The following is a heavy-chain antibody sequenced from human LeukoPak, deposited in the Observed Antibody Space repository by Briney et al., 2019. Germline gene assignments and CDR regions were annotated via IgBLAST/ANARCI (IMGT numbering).Heavy chain of an antibody. J-gene: IGHJ1*01. Sequence: GGSLRLSCAASGFTVSSNSMSWVRQAPGKGLEGVSVIYDGGSTYHTDSVKGRFSISRDNSKNTVYLQMNSLRAEDTAVYYCARALKYDSDSANEYYEYFHHWGQGTLVTVSS. D-gene: IGHD3-22*01. CDR1: GFTVSSNS. CDR3: ARALKYDSDSANEYYEYFHH. CDR2: IYDGGST. V-gene: IGHV3-66*01.